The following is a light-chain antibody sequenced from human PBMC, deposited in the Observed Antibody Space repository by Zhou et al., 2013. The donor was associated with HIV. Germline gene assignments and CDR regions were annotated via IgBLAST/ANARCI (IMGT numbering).Light chain of an antibody. CDR3: QQYDSNLYT. CDR1: QSIGNW. Sequence: DIQMTQSPATLSAFVGDTVTITCRASQSIGNWLAWYQQKPGRAPKLLIYEATTLETGTPSRFSGSTSGTEFALTISSLQPDDVATYYCQQYDSNLYTFGQGTKLEIK. CDR2: EAT. V-gene: IGKV1-5*03. J-gene: IGKJ2*01.